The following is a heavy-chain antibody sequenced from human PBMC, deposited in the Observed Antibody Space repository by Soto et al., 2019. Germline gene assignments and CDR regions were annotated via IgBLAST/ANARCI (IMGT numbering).Heavy chain of an antibody. CDR1: GFTFDDYA. J-gene: IGHJ6*02. CDR3: AKDMDSRSGAYYHYGMDV. V-gene: IGHV3-9*01. Sequence: EVQLVESGGDLVQPGRSLRLSCAASGFTFDDYAMHWVRQAPGKGLEWVSGISWSSRATDYADSVKGRFSISRDNAXXSXXLQMNSLRPEDTALYFCAKDMDSRSGAYYHYGMDVWGRGTTVTVSS. D-gene: IGHD2-15*01. CDR2: ISWSSRAT.